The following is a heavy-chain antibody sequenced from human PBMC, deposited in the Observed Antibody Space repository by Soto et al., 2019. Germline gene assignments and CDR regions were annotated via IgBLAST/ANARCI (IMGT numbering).Heavy chain of an antibody. Sequence: SVQVSCKASGYPFTSYGISWVRQAPGQGLEWMGWISAYNGNTNYAQKLQGRVTMTTDTSTSTAYMELRSLRSDDTAVYYCARYMGYSSIWYVADYDYGMDVGG. J-gene: IGHJ6*02. CDR3: ARYMGYSSIWYVADYDYGMDV. D-gene: IGHD6-13*01. CDR1: GYPFTSYG. V-gene: IGHV1-18*01. CDR2: ISAYNGNT.